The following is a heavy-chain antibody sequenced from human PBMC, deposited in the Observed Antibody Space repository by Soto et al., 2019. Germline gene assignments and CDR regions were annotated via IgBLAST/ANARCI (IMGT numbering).Heavy chain of an antibody. CDR3: ARGAIFGVVITYFDY. J-gene: IGHJ4*02. CDR1: GGSISSYY. D-gene: IGHD3-3*01. Sequence: SETLSLTCTVSGGSISSYYWSWIRQPPGKGLEWIGYIYYSGSTNYNPSLKSRVTISVDTSKNQFSLKLSSVTAADTAVYYCARGAIFGVVITYFDYWGQGTLVTVSS. V-gene: IGHV4-59*01. CDR2: IYYSGST.